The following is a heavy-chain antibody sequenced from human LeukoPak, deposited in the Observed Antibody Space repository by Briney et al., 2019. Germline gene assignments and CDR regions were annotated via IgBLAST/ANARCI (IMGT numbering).Heavy chain of an antibody. D-gene: IGHD1-26*01. CDR1: GFTVSSNF. J-gene: IGHJ6*02. CDR2: IYSGGGT. V-gene: IGHV3-66*01. CDR3: AGATSGSYPRYYYGMDV. Sequence: PGGSLRLSCAASGFTVSSNFMSWVRQAPGKGLKWVSHIYSGGGTYSEDSVKGRFTISRDNFKNTLYLQMNSLRAEDTAVYYCAGATSGSYPRYYYGMDVWGQGTTVTVSS.